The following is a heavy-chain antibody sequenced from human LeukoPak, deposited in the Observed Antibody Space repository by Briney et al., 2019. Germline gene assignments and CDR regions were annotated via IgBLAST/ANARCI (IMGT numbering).Heavy chain of an antibody. D-gene: IGHD6-13*01. Sequence: GGSLRLSCAASGFTFTSYAMNWVRQAPGKGLEWVSAISASGGSTYYADSVKGRFTISRDNSKNTLYLQMNSLRADDTAVYYCAKIVSAGTDYWGQGTLVTVSS. CDR1: GFTFTSYA. J-gene: IGHJ4*02. CDR3: AKIVSAGTDY. V-gene: IGHV3-23*01. CDR2: ISASGGST.